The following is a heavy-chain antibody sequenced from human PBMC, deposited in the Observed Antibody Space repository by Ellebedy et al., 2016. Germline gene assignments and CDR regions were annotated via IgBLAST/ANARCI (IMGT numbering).Heavy chain of an antibody. CDR2: ISGSGGST. V-gene: IGHV3-23*01. Sequence: GESLKISXAASGFPFSSYAMSWVRQAPGKGLEWVSAISGSGGSTYYADSVKGRFTISRDNSKNTLYLQMNSLRAEDTAVYYCAKYGGGYYYDSSGLVSGPFDYWGQGTLVTVSS. J-gene: IGHJ4*02. CDR3: AKYGGGYYYDSSGLVSGPFDY. D-gene: IGHD3-22*01. CDR1: GFPFSSYA.